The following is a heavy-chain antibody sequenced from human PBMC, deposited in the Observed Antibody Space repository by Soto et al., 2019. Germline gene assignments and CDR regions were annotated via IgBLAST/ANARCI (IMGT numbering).Heavy chain of an antibody. D-gene: IGHD3-10*01. J-gene: IGHJ6*02. CDR1: GGTFSSYA. CDR2: IIPIFGTV. CDR3: ASGGSASYYYYGMDV. V-gene: IGHV1-69*13. Sequence: ASVKVSCKASGGTFSSYAISWVRQAPGQGLEWMGGIIPIFGTVNYAQKFQGRVTITADESTSTAYMELSSLRSEDTAVYYCASGGSASYYYYGMDVWGQGTTVTVSS.